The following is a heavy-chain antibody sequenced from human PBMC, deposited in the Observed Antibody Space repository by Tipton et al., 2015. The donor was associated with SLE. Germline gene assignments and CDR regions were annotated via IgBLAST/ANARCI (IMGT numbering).Heavy chain of an antibody. V-gene: IGHV3-30*03. CDR1: GFTFSSYG. CDR2: ISYDGSNK. Sequence: SLRLSCAASGFTFSSYGMHWVRQAPGKGLEWVAVISYDGSNKYYADSVKGRVTISRDNSKNTLYLQMNSLRAEDTAVYYCPCGENRGYWGQGTLVTVSS. CDR3: PCGENRGY. D-gene: IGHD3-10*01. J-gene: IGHJ4*02.